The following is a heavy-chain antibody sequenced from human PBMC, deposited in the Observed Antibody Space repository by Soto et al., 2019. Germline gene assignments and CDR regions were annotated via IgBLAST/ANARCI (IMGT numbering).Heavy chain of an antibody. D-gene: IGHD3-3*01. J-gene: IGHJ4*02. CDR3: ARNLGFLEWLPN. Sequence: ESGGGLVQPGGSLRLSCAASGYTFRSYWMSWVRQAPGKGLEWVANIKQDGSEKYYVDSVKGRFNIYRDNAKNSLYLQMNSLRAENTAVYYCARNLGFLEWLPNWGQGPLVTVSS. CDR1: GYTFRSYW. CDR2: IKQDGSEK. V-gene: IGHV3-7*03.